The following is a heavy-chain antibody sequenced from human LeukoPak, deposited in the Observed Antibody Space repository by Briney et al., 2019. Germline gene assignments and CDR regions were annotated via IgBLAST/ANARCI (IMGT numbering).Heavy chain of an antibody. CDR1: GGSFSGYY. CDR3: ARASILVVVTDY. J-gene: IGHJ4*02. CDR2: INHRGST. Sequence: SETLSLTCAVYGGSFSGYYWSWIRQPPGKGLEWIGEINHRGSTNYNPSLKSRVTISVDTSKNQFSLKLSSVTAADTAVYYCARASILVVVTDYWGQGTLVTVSS. V-gene: IGHV4-34*01. D-gene: IGHD2-21*02.